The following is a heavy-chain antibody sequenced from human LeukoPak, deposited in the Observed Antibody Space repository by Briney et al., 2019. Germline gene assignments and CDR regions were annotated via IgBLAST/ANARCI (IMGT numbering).Heavy chain of an antibody. CDR1: GGSISSGGYY. V-gene: IGHV4-30-2*01. J-gene: IGHJ3*02. Sequence: SQTLSLTCTVSGGSISSGGYYWSWIRQPPGKGLEWIGYIYHSGSTYYNPSLKSRVTISVDRSKNQFSLKLSSVTAADTAVYYCAREGAYSSGPDDAFDIWGQGTMVTVSS. D-gene: IGHD6-19*01. CDR3: AREGAYSSGPDDAFDI. CDR2: IYHSGST.